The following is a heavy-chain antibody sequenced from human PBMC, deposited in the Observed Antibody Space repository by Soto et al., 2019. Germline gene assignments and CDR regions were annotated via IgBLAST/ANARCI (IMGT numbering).Heavy chain of an antibody. Sequence: SETLSLTCTVSGGSIISSSYYWGLIRQPPGKGLEWIGSIYYSGNTYYNPSLKSRVTISVDTAKNQFSLKLSSVTAADTAVYYCARRIVATETFDYWGQGTLVTVSS. J-gene: IGHJ4*02. D-gene: IGHD5-12*01. V-gene: IGHV4-39*01. CDR3: ARRIVATETFDY. CDR2: IYYSGNT. CDR1: GGSIISSSYY.